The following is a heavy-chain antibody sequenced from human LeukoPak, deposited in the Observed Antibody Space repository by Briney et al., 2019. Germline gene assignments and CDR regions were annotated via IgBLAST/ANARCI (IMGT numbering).Heavy chain of an antibody. D-gene: IGHD3-10*02. CDR2: INPNSGAT. J-gene: IGHJ5*02. Sequence: ASVKVSCKTSGYTFSGHYIYWVRQAPGQGLEWMGWINPNSGATNYAQRFQGRVTMTSDSSIDTAYMELNRLRSDDTAVYFCARVFTRAPTDALDPWGQGTLVTVSS. CDR1: GYTFSGHY. V-gene: IGHV1-2*02. CDR3: ARVFTRAPTDALDP.